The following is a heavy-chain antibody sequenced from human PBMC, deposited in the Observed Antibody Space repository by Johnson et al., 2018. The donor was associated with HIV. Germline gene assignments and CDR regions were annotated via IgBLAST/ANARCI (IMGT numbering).Heavy chain of an antibody. CDR3: ARGCSVLQHLEWSFAAFDI. CDR1: GFTFHDYG. J-gene: IGHJ3*02. CDR2: IYWTGDSS. V-gene: IGHV3-20*04. Sequence: VQLVESGGGVVRPGGSLRLSCAASGFTFHDYGMSLVRQAPGTWLEWVSGIYWTGDSSDYADSVKGRLTVSRDSAKNSLYLQMNSLRAEDTALYYCARGCSVLQHLEWSFAAFDIWGQGTMVTVSS. D-gene: IGHD3-3*01.